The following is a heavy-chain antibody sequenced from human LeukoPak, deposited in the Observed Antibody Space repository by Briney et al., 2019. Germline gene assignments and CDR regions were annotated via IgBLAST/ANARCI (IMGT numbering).Heavy chain of an antibody. Sequence: PGGSLRLSCAASGFTFSSYAMSWVRQAPGKGLEWVSAISGSGGSTYYADSVKGRFTISRDNSKNTLYLQMNSLRAEDTAVYYCARADGYYDILTGYSHVGIDYWGQGTLVTVSS. CDR3: ARADGYYDILTGYSHVGIDY. J-gene: IGHJ4*02. CDR2: ISGSGGST. V-gene: IGHV3-23*01. CDR1: GFTFSSYA. D-gene: IGHD3-9*01.